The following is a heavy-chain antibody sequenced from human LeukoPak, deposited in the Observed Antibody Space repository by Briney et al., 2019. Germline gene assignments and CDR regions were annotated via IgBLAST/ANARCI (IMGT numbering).Heavy chain of an antibody. D-gene: IGHD6-19*01. CDR3: ARDIFISIAVAGTGFDY. Sequence: SQTLSLTCAISGDSVSSNSAAWNWIRQSPSRGLEWLGRTYYRSKWYNDYAVSVKSRITINPDTSKNQFSLQLNSVTPEDTAVYYCARDIFISIAVAGTGFDYWGQGTLVTVSS. CDR1: GDSVSSNSAA. V-gene: IGHV6-1*01. J-gene: IGHJ4*02. CDR2: TYYRSKWYN.